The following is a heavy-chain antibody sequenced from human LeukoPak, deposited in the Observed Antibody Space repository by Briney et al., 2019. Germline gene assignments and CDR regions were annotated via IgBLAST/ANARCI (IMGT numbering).Heavy chain of an antibody. CDR3: ARAPKGFGIDY. Sequence: SETLSLTCTVSGGSISSGGYYWSWIRQHPGKGLEWIGYIYYSGSTYYNPSLKSRVTISVDTSKNQFSLKLSSVTAADTAVHYCARAPKGFGIDYWGQGTLVTVSS. J-gene: IGHJ4*02. D-gene: IGHD3-16*01. V-gene: IGHV4-31*03. CDR1: GGSISSGGYY. CDR2: IYYSGST.